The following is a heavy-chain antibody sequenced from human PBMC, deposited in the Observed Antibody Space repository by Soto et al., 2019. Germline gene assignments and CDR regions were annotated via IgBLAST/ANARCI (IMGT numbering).Heavy chain of an antibody. J-gene: IGHJ3*02. V-gene: IGHV3-9*01. D-gene: IGHD1-1*01. CDR3: ANALRVDLNDYPGRDALDS. Sequence: EVQLVESGGGLVQPGRSLRLSCAASGFTFDDYAMHWVRQAPGKGLEWVSVISWNSGSIGYADSVKGRFTISRDNAKNSLYLQRNSLRAEDTALYYCANALRVDLNDYPGRDALDSWGQGTMVTVSS. CDR1: GFTFDDYA. CDR2: ISWNSGSI.